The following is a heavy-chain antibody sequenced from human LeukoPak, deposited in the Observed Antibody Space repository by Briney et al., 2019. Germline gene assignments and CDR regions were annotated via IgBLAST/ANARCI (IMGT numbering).Heavy chain of an antibody. CDR1: GFTFSSYA. Sequence: GASLRPSCAAAGFTFSSYATHWVRHAPGKGLEWVAVIAYDGGNKYYADSVKGRFTISRDNSKNTLYLQMNSLRAEDTAVYYCARDSSPWYYYDRSGSNGFDPWGQGTLVTVSS. D-gene: IGHD3-22*01. CDR3: ARDSSPWYYYDRSGSNGFDP. J-gene: IGHJ5*02. V-gene: IGHV3-30-3*01. CDR2: IAYDGGNK.